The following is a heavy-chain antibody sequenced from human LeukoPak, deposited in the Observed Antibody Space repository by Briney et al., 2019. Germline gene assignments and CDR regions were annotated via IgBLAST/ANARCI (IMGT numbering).Heavy chain of an antibody. Sequence: GGSLRLTCADSGFTFSSYAMHWVRQAPGKGLEYVSAISSNGGSTYYANSVKGRFTISRDNSKNTLYLQMGSLRAEDMAVYYCARELLFGGGGAFDIWGQGTMVTVSS. D-gene: IGHD2-15*01. CDR3: ARELLFGGGGAFDI. CDR1: GFTFSSYA. V-gene: IGHV3-64*01. CDR2: ISSNGGST. J-gene: IGHJ3*02.